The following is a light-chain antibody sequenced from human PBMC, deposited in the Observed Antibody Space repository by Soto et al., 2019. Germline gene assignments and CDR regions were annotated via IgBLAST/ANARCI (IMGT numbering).Light chain of an antibody. J-gene: IGLJ1*01. CDR1: SRVVGGYNY. V-gene: IGLV2-14*01. CDR3: SSYTTISTYV. Sequence: QSALTQPASVSGSPGQSITISRTGTSRVVGGYNYVSWYQQHPGKAPKLMIYDVRNRPSGVSNRFSGSKSVNTASLTISGLQAEDEAEYYCSSYTTISTYVFGTGTRVTVL. CDR2: DVR.